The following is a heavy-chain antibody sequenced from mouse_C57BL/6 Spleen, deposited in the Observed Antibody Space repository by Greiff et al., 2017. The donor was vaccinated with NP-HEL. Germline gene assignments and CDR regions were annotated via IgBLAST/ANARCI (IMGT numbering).Heavy chain of an antibody. CDR2: INPGSGGT. D-gene: IGHD2-3*01. V-gene: IGHV1-54*01. CDR3: ARRGGLLTFDY. CDR1: GYAFTNYL. Sequence: VQLQQSGAELVRPGTSVKVSCKASGYAFTNYLIEWVKQRPGQGLEWIGVINPGSGGTNYNEKFKGKATLTADKSSSTAYMQLSSLTSEDSAVYFCARRGGLLTFDYWGQGTTLTVSS. J-gene: IGHJ2*01.